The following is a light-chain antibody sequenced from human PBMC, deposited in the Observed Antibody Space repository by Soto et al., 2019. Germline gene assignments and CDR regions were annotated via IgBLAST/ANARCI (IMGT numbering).Light chain of an antibody. V-gene: IGLV2-14*01. Sequence: QSVLTQPASVSGSPGQAITISCSGTSSDVGAFNYVSWYRQYPGEAPRLLIYEVHYRPSGVSSRFSGSKSGNTASLTISGLQAADEADYYCASYLTTSPLEVFGTGTKVTVL. CDR1: SSDVGAFNY. CDR3: ASYLTTSPLEV. J-gene: IGLJ1*01. CDR2: EVH.